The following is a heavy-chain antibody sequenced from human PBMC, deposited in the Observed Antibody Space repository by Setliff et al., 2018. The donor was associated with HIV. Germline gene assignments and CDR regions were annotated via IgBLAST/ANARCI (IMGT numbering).Heavy chain of an antibody. CDR3: ARSRGPWDSSHEPGSSWFDY. CDR2: IYHSGST. D-gene: IGHD6-13*01. J-gene: IGHJ4*02. CDR1: GYSISSGYY. V-gene: IGHV4-38-2*01. Sequence: PSETLSLTCAVSGYSISSGYYWGWIRQPPGKGLEWIGNIYHSGSTYYNPSLKSRVTISVDTSKNQFSLKLRSVTAADTAVYYCARSRGPWDSSHEPGSSWFDYWGQGTLVTVPQ.